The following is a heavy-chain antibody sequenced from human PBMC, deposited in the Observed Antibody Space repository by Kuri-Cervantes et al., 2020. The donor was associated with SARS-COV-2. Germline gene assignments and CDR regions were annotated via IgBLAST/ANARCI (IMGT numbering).Heavy chain of an antibody. D-gene: IGHD2-8*01. Sequence: GSLRLSCSVSGGSINSSSFYWGWIRQPPGKGLEWIGMIYYSGSPYYNPSLKSRVTISVDTPENLYSLKVNSVTAADTAVYYCASQGHILLQWSYFDYWGQGTLVTVSS. CDR1: GGSINSSSFY. V-gene: IGHV4-39*01. CDR2: IYYSGSP. CDR3: ASQGHILLQWSYFDY. J-gene: IGHJ4*02.